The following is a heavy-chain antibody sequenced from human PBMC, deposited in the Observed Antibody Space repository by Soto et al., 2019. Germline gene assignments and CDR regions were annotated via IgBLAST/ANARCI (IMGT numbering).Heavy chain of an antibody. Sequence: ETLSLTCAVYGGSFSGYYWSWIRQPPGKGLEWIGEINHSGSTNYNPSLKSRVTISVDTSKNQFSLKLSSVTAADTAVYYCAGEVIGAPGSFEANWFDPWGQGTPVTVSS. V-gene: IGHV4-34*01. D-gene: IGHD6-13*01. CDR2: INHSGST. CDR1: GGSFSGYY. J-gene: IGHJ5*02. CDR3: AGEVIGAPGSFEANWFDP.